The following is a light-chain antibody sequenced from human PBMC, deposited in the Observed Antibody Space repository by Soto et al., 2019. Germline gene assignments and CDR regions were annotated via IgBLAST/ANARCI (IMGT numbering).Light chain of an antibody. V-gene: IGLV4-69*01. CDR2: LNSDGSH. Sequence: QSVLTQSPSASASLGASVKLTCTLSSGHSNYAIAWHQQQPEKGPRYLMKLNSDGSHSKGDGIPDRFSGSSSGAERYLTIPSLQSEEEADYYCQTWGTGTPWVFGGGTQLTVL. J-gene: IGLJ3*02. CDR1: SGHSNYA. CDR3: QTWGTGTPWV.